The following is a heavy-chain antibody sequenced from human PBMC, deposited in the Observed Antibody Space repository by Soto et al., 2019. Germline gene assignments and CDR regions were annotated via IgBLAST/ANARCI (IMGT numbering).Heavy chain of an antibody. D-gene: IGHD2-15*01. J-gene: IGHJ3*02. CDR3: AWFEGGSCYSWAFDI. Sequence: SGPTLVNPTQTLTLTCTFSGFSLSTSGMCVSWIRQPPGKALEWLARIDWDDDKYYSTSLKTRLTISKDTSKNQVVLTMTNMDPVDTATYYCAWFEGGSCYSWAFDIRYQGSTDT. CDR2: IDWDDDK. CDR1: GFSLSTSGMC. V-gene: IGHV2-70*11.